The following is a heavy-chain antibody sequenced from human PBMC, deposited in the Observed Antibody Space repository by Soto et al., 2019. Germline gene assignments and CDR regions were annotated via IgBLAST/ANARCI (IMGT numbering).Heavy chain of an antibody. D-gene: IGHD3-10*01. CDR2: VYHSGST. Sequence: TLSLTXAVSGGSISSGGYSWSWIRQPPGKGLEWIGYVYHSGSTYYNPSLKSRVTISVDRSKNQFSLKLSSVTAADTAVYYCARGRYYGSGSYRTYNWFDPWGRGTLVTVSS. V-gene: IGHV4-30-2*01. CDR1: GGSISSGGYS. J-gene: IGHJ5*02. CDR3: ARGRYYGSGSYRTYNWFDP.